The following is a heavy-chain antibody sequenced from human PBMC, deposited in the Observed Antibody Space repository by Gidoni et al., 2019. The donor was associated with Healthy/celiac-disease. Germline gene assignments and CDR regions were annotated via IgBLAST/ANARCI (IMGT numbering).Heavy chain of an antibody. CDR1: GFTLSSYA. D-gene: IGHD3-22*01. J-gene: IGHJ5*02. CDR3: ASESSGYYRYNWFDP. V-gene: IGHV3-30*04. Sequence: QVQLVESGGGVVQPGRSLRLPCAASGFTLSSYAMHWVRQAPGKGLEWVAVISYDGSNKYYADSVKGRFTISRDNSKNTLYLQMNSLRAEDTAVYYCASESSGYYRYNWFDPWGQGTLVTVSS. CDR2: ISYDGSNK.